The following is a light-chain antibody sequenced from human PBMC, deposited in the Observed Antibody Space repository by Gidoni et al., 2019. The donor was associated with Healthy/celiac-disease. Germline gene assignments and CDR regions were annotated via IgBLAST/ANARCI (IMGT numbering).Light chain of an antibody. CDR3: QQYYSPPLT. CDR1: QSVLYSSNNKNY. CDR2: WAS. Sequence: DIVMTQSPDALAVSLGERATINCKSSQSVLYSSNNKNYLAWYQQKPGQPPKLLIYWASTRESGVPDRFSGSGSGTDFTLTISSLQAEDVAVYYCQQYYSPPLTFGQGTKCGNQT. J-gene: IGKJ1*01. V-gene: IGKV4-1*01.